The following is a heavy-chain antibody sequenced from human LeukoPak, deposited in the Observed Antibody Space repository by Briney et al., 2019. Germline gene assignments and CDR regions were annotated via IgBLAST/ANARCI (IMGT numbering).Heavy chain of an antibody. CDR3: ARGGVRYFDWLPSGWFDP. CDR2: IYYSGST. J-gene: IGHJ5*02. V-gene: IGHV4-39*07. Sequence: SETLSLTCTVPGGSISSSSYYWGWIRQPPGKGLEWIGSIYYSGSTYYNPSLKSRVTISVGASKNQFSLKLSSVTAADTAVYYCARGGVRYFDWLPSGWFDPWGQGTLVTVSS. D-gene: IGHD3-9*01. CDR1: GGSISSSSYY.